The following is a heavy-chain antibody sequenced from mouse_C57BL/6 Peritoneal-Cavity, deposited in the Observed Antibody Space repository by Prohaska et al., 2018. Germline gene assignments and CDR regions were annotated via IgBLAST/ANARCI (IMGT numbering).Heavy chain of an antibody. CDR1: GYTFTSYW. CDR2: IDPNSGGT. D-gene: IGHD3-1*01. Sequence: QVQLQQPGAELVQPGASVKLFCKASGYTFTSYWMHWVKQRPGRVLEWIGRIDPNSGGTKDNEKFKSKATLTVDKPSSTAYMQLSSLTSEDSAVYYCARSGAMDYWGQGTSVTVSS. CDR3: ARSGAMDY. V-gene: IGHV1-72*01. J-gene: IGHJ4*01.